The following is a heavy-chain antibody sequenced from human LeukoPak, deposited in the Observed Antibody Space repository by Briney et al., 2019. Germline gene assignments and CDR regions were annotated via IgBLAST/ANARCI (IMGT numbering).Heavy chain of an antibody. J-gene: IGHJ4*02. V-gene: IGHV4-39*01. CDR1: GGSISSSSYY. CDR2: IYYSGST. Sequence: PSETLSLTCTVSGGSISSSSYYWGWIRQPPGKGLEWIGRIYYSGSTYYNPSLKSRVTISGDTFKNQFSLKLSSVTAADTAVYYCARHVMGRPITFGGVIVYYFDYWGQGTLVTVSS. D-gene: IGHD3-16*02. CDR3: ARHVMGRPITFGGVIVYYFDY.